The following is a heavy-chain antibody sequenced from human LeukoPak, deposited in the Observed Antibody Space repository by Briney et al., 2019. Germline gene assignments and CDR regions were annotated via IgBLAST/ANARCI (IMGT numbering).Heavy chain of an antibody. D-gene: IGHD2-2*01. CDR2: IIPIFGTA. J-gene: IGHJ3*02. CDR1: GCTFSSYA. Sequence: SSVKVSCKASGCTFSSYAISWVRQAPGQGLEWMGGIIPIFGTANYAQKFQGRVTITADESTSTAYMELSSLRSEDTAVYYCARAGDSRYCSSTSCWYDAFDIWGQGTMVTVSS. CDR3: ARAGDSRYCSSTSCWYDAFDI. V-gene: IGHV1-69*01.